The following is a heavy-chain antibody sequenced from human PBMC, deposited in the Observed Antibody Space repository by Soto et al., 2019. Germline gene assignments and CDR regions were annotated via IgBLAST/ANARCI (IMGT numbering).Heavy chain of an antibody. D-gene: IGHD4-17*01. Sequence: GESLKISCKGSVYYFPSYWIGWVRQMPGKGLEWMGIFYPGDSDTRYSPSFQGQVTISADRSISTAYLQWSSLKPSDTAMYYCARQGNGAEGFDYWGQGTLVTVS. J-gene: IGHJ4*02. CDR3: ARQGNGAEGFDY. CDR1: VYYFPSYW. V-gene: IGHV5-51*01. CDR2: FYPGDSDT.